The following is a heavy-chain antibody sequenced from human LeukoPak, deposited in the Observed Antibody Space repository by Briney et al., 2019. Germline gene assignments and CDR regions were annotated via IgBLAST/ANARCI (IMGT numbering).Heavy chain of an antibody. Sequence: GGSLRLSCAASGFTFSGSAMHRVRQASGKGLEWVGRIRTKANGYATAYAASVNGRFTISRDDSKNTAYLQMNSLKTEDTAVYYCTRHALGWGQGTLVTVSS. CDR3: TRHALG. V-gene: IGHV3-73*01. CDR2: IRTKANGYAT. J-gene: IGHJ4*02. CDR1: GFTFSGSA.